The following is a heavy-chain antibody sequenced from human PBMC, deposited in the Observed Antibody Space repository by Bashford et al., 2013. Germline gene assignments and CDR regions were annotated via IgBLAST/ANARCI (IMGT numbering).Heavy chain of an antibody. CDR1: GYTFTSYG. CDR2: ISAHDGDI. D-gene: IGHD6-19*01. V-gene: IGHV1-18*04. J-gene: IGHJ4*02. Sequence: ASVKVSCKTSGYTFTSYGVAWVRQAPGQGLEWMGWISAHDGDIKYAQKFQGRVIMTTDISTTTAHMELRNLKSDDTALYFCARASSGWYTAYHFDSWGQGVLVTVSS. CDR3: ARASSGWYTAYHFDS.